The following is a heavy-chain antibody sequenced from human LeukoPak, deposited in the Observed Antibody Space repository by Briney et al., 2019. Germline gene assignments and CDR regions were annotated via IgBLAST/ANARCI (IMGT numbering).Heavy chain of an antibody. V-gene: IGHV1-69*05. Sequence: SVKVSCKTSGGTFSSYAISWVRQAPGQGLEWMGGIIPIFGTANYAQKFQGRVTITTDESTSTAYVELSSLRSEDTAVYYCARAYCGGDCYWVTNAFDIWGQGTMVTVSS. D-gene: IGHD2-21*02. CDR3: ARAYCGGDCYWVTNAFDI. J-gene: IGHJ3*02. CDR1: GGTFSSYA. CDR2: IIPIFGTA.